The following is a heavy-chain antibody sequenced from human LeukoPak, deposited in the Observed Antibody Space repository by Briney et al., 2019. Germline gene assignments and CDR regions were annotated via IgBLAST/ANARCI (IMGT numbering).Heavy chain of an antibody. Sequence: PGGSLRLSCAASGFTFSSYAMHWVRQAPGKGLEWVAVISYDGSNKYYADSVKGRFTISRDNSKNTLYLQMNSLRAEDTAVYYCANSYYDILTGYPDSDYFDYWGQGTLVTVSS. D-gene: IGHD3-9*01. CDR1: GFTFSSYA. CDR2: ISYDGSNK. V-gene: IGHV3-30-3*01. CDR3: ANSYYDILTGYPDSDYFDY. J-gene: IGHJ4*02.